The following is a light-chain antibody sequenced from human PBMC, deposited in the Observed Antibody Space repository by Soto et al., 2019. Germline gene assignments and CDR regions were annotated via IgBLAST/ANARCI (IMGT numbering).Light chain of an antibody. V-gene: IGKV3-11*01. CDR3: HQDFNFPWT. CDR2: DAS. CDR1: QSVSSY. J-gene: IGKJ1*01. Sequence: EIVLTQSPATLSLSPGERATLSCRASQSVSSYLAWYQQKPGQAPRLLIYDASNRASGIPARFSGSGSGTDFTLTISSLEPEDFVVYFCHQDFNFPWTFGQGTKVDIK.